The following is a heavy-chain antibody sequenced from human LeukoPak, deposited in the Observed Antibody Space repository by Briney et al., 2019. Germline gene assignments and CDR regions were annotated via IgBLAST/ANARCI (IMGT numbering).Heavy chain of an antibody. V-gene: IGHV1-8*01. CDR3: ARRTPYMDV. CDR1: GYTFTSHD. Sequence: GASVKVSCKASGYTFTSHDINWVRQATGQGLEWMGWMNPNSGNTGSVQKFQGRVTMTWNTSITTAYMELSSLRSEDTAVYYCARRTPYMDVWGKGTTVTVSS. CDR2: MNPNSGNT. J-gene: IGHJ6*03. D-gene: IGHD4-23*01.